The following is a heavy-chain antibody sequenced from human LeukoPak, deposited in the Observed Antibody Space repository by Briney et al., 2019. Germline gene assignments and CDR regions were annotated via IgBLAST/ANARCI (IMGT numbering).Heavy chain of an antibody. Sequence: PSETLSLTCTVSGGSISSGGYYWSWIRQPPGKGLEWIGYIYHSGSTNYNPSLKSRVTISVDTSKNQFSLKLSSVTAADTAVYYCARRAGRSSWYRGGFIDYWGQGTLVTVSS. V-gene: IGHV4-30-2*01. CDR2: IYHSGST. D-gene: IGHD6-13*01. CDR1: GGSISSGGYY. CDR3: ARRAGRSSWYRGGFIDY. J-gene: IGHJ4*02.